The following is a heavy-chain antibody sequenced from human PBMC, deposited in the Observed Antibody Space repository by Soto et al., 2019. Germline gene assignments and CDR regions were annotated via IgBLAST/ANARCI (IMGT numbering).Heavy chain of an antibody. J-gene: IGHJ4*02. Sequence: GGSLRLSCAASGFTFSSYAMSWVRQAPGKGLEWVSAISGSGGSTYYADSVKGRFTISRDNSKNTLYLQMNSLRAEDTAVYYCAKPPTYDYVWGSPFPADYWGQGTLVTVSS. CDR2: ISGSGGST. D-gene: IGHD3-16*01. CDR3: AKPPTYDYVWGSPFPADY. CDR1: GFTFSSYA. V-gene: IGHV3-23*01.